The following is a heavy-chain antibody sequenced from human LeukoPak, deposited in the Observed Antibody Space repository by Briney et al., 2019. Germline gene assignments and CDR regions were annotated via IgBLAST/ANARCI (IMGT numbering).Heavy chain of an antibody. CDR1: GGSISSYY. V-gene: IGHV4-59*01. J-gene: IGHJ4*02. CDR3: ARTRYDYVWGSYRSYYFDY. CDR2: IYYSGST. D-gene: IGHD3-16*02. Sequence: SETLSLTCTVSGGSISSYYWSWIRQPPGKGLEWIGYIYYSGSTNYNSSLKSRVTISVDTSKNQFSLKLSSVTAADTAVYYCARTRYDYVWGSYRSYYFDYWGQGTLVTVSS.